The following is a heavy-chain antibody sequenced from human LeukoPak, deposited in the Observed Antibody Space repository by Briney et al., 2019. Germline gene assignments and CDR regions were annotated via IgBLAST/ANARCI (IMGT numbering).Heavy chain of an antibody. CDR2: IYYSGST. J-gene: IGHJ4*02. CDR3: ARGGRTGTTSPLFDY. V-gene: IGHV4-31*03. Sequence: PSETLSLTCTVSGGSISSGGYYWSWIRQHPGTGLEWIGYIYYSGSTYYNPSLKSRVTISVDTSKNQFSLKLSSVTAADTAVYYCARGGRTGTTSPLFDYWGRGTLVTVSS. CDR1: GGSISSGGYY. D-gene: IGHD1-14*01.